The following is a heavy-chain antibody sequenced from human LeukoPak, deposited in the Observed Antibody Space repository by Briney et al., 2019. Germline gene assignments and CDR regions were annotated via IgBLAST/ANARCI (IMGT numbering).Heavy chain of an antibody. CDR1: GFTISRNY. V-gene: IGHV3-33*08. J-gene: IGHJ4*02. Sequence: PGGSLRLSCAASGFTISRNYMSWVRQAPGKGLEWVAVLRYDGTNEFYADSVKGRFTISRDNSKATLYLQMNSLRVEDTAIYYCARDSWGPDYWGQGTLVTVSS. CDR2: LRYDGTNE. D-gene: IGHD3-16*01. CDR3: ARDSWGPDY.